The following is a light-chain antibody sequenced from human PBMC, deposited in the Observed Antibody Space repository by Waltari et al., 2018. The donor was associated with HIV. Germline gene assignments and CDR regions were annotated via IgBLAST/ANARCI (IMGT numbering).Light chain of an antibody. CDR2: GAS. J-gene: IGKJ1*01. CDR1: QSVNSN. CDR3: QHYNNWPPWT. Sequence: EIVMTQSPATLSVSPGERATLSFRASQSVNSNLAWYQQKRGQAPRRLSYGASTRATGIPARFSGSGSGTEFTLTISSLQSEDFAVYYCQHYNNWPPWTFGQGTKVEIK. V-gene: IGKV3-15*01.